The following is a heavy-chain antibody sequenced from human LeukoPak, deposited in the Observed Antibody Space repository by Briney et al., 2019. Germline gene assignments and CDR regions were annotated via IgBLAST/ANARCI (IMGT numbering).Heavy chain of an antibody. J-gene: IGHJ5*02. CDR1: GFTFSAYA. CDR3: ARVSGTNGACRHCWFDP. CDR2: ISYDGSNK. D-gene: IGHD2-8*01. V-gene: IGHV3-30-3*01. Sequence: GRPLRLSCAASGFTFSAYAMHWVRQAPGKGLEWAAVISYDGSNKDHADSVKGRFTISRDNSKNTLYLQMNSLRAEDTAVYYCARVSGTNGACRHCWFDPWGQGTLVTVSS.